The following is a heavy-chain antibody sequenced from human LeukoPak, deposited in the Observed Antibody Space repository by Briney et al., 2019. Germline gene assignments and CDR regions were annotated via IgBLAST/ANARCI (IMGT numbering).Heavy chain of an antibody. Sequence: GGSLRLSCVASGFSLSTSWMSWVRQAPGKGREWVGRIKSKTDGGTTDYAAPVKGRFTISRDDSKNTLYLQMNSLKTEDTAVYYCSTTYYYDSSEGYWGQGTLVTVSS. J-gene: IGHJ4*02. CDR2: IKSKTDGGTT. CDR3: STTYYYDSSEGY. V-gene: IGHV3-15*01. CDR1: GFSLSTSW. D-gene: IGHD3-22*01.